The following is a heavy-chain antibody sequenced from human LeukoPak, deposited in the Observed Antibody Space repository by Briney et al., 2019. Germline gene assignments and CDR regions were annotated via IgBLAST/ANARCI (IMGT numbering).Heavy chain of an antibody. Sequence: PSETLSLTCTVSGGSIGSYYWSWIRQPPGKGLEWIGYIHYSGSTNYNPSLKSRVTISVDTSKNQFSLKLSSVTAADTAVYYCSGSYVYYYYYYMDVWGKGTTVTISS. D-gene: IGHD1-26*01. V-gene: IGHV4-59*01. CDR3: SGSYVYYYYYYMDV. CDR1: GGSIGSYY. J-gene: IGHJ6*03. CDR2: IHYSGST.